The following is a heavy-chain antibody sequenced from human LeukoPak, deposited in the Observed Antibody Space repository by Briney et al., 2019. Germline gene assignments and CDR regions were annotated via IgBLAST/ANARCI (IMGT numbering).Heavy chain of an antibody. V-gene: IGHV3-21*01. Sequence: GGSLRLSCAASGFTFSSYSMNWVRQAPGKGLEWVSSISSSSSYIYYADSVKGRFTISRDNAKNSLYLQMNSLRDEDTAVYYCARALQWLDDYWGQGTLVTVSS. CDR2: ISSSSSYI. D-gene: IGHD6-19*01. CDR3: ARALQWLDDY. J-gene: IGHJ4*02. CDR1: GFTFSSYS.